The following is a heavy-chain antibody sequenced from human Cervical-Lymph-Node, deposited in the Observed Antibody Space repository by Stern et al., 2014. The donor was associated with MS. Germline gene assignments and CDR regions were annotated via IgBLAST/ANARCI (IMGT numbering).Heavy chain of an antibody. J-gene: IGHJ4*02. CDR3: AKDMWDDSYHSPGDDFEY. D-gene: IGHD2-21*02. V-gene: IGHV3-74*01. Sequence: EVQLVESGGGLVQPGGSLRLSCEASGFTFGTSWMHWVRQGPRKGLEWVSRISSDGSYTSYADSVRGRFPASRDNVKNTVYLRMTGLRADDTAVYYCAKDMWDDSYHSPGDDFEYWGQGALVTVSS. CDR2: ISSDGSYT. CDR1: GFTFGTSW.